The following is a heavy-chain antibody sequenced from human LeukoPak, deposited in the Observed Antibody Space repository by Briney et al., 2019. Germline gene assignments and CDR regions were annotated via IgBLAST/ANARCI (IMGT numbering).Heavy chain of an antibody. V-gene: IGHV3-33*01. CDR2: IWYDGSNK. Sequence: PGGSLRLSCAASGFTFSSYGMHWVRQAPGKGLEWVAVIWYDGSNKYYADSAKGRFTISRDNSKNTLYLQMNSLRAEDTAVYYCARDPHTAMADWWFDPWGQGTLVTVSS. CDR1: GFTFSSYG. J-gene: IGHJ5*02. D-gene: IGHD5-18*01. CDR3: ARDPHTAMADWWFDP.